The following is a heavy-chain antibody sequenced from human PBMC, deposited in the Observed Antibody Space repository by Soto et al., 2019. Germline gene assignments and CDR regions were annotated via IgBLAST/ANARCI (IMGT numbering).Heavy chain of an antibody. D-gene: IGHD2-15*01. CDR1: GGSISSGDYY. J-gene: IGHJ6*02. Sequence: SETLSLTCTVSGGSISSGDYYWSWIRQPPGKGLEWIGYIYYSGSTYYNPSLKSRVTISVDASKNQFSLKLSSVTAADTAVYYCARDRGYCSGGSCTRDYYYGMDVWGQGTTVTVSS. CDR2: IYYSGST. V-gene: IGHV4-30-4*01. CDR3: ARDRGYCSGGSCTRDYYYGMDV.